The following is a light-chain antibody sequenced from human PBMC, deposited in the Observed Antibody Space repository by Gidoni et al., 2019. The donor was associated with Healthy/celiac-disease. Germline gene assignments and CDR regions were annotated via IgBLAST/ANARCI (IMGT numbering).Light chain of an antibody. CDR1: QSVSSSY. CDR3: QQYGSSLCS. J-gene: IGKJ2*04. CDR2: GAS. Sequence: EIVLTQSRGTLSLSPGERATLSCRASQSVSSSYLAWYQQKPGQAPRLLIYGASSRATGIPDRFSGSGSGTDFTLTISRLEPEDFAVYYCQQYGSSLCSFGQGTKLEIK. V-gene: IGKV3-20*01.